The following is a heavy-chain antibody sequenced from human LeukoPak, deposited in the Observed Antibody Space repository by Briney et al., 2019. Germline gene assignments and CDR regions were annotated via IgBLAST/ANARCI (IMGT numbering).Heavy chain of an antibody. D-gene: IGHD2-21*02. V-gene: IGHV1-69*04. CDR1: GGTFSSYA. CDR2: IIPILGIA. Sequence: ASVKVSCKASGGTFSSYAISWVRQAPGQGLEWMGRIIPILGIANYAQKFQGRVTITADKSTSTAYMELSSLRSEDTAVYYCARGGDQYYGMDVWGRGTTVTVSS. CDR3: ARGGDQYYGMDV. J-gene: IGHJ6*02.